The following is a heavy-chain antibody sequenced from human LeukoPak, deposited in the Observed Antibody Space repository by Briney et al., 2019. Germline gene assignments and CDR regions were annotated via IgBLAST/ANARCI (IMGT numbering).Heavy chain of an antibody. V-gene: IGHV4-34*01. CDR3: ARMLRSGSGRYFDY. D-gene: IGHD3-10*01. CDR1: GGSFSGYY. Sequence: SETLSLTCAVYGGSFSGYYWSWIRQPPGKGLEWIGEINHSGSTNYNPSLKSRVTISVDTSKNQFSLKLSSVTAADTAVYYCARMLRSGSGRYFDYWGQGTLVTVSS. J-gene: IGHJ4*02. CDR2: INHSGST.